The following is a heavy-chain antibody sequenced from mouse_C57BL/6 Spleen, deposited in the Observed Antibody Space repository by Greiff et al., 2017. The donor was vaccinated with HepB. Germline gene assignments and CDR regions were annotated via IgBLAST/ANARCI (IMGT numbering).Heavy chain of an antibody. CDR1: GYAFSSYW. J-gene: IGHJ3*01. Sequence: QVQLQQSGAELVKPGASVKISCKASGYAFSSYWMNWVKQRPGKGLEWIGQIYPGNGDTNYNGKFKGKATLTADKSSSTAYMQLSSLTSEDSAVYFCARGGGSSPWFAYWGQGTLVTVSA. V-gene: IGHV1-80*01. D-gene: IGHD1-1*01. CDR2: IYPGNGDT. CDR3: ARGGGSSPWFAY.